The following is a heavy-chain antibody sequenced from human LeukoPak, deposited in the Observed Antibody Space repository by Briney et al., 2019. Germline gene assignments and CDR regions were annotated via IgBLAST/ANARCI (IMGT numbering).Heavy chain of an antibody. D-gene: IGHD6-6*01. CDR1: GGAISSYY. V-gene: IGHV4-59*01. J-gene: IGHJ6*03. Sequence: PSETLSLTCTVSGGAISSYYWSWIRQPPGKGLEWIGNIYYSGSSNYNPSLKSRVTISVDTPKNQFSLKLSSVTAADTAVYYCARGRYSSSSGYYYYMDVWGKGTTVTVSS. CDR2: IYYSGSS. CDR3: ARGRYSSSSGYYYYMDV.